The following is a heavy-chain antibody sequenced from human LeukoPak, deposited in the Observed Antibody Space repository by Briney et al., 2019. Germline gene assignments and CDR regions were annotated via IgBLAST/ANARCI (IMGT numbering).Heavy chain of an antibody. Sequence: SGTLSLTCAVSGGSISSSNWWSWVRQPPGKGLEWIGEIYHSGSTNYNPSLKSRVTLSVDKSKNQFSLKLSSVTAADTAVYYFARDDCSGGSCYPKLDYLGQGTLVTVSS. CDR1: GGSISSSNW. CDR2: IYHSGST. CDR3: ARDDCSGGSCYPKLDY. V-gene: IGHV4-4*02. D-gene: IGHD2-15*01. J-gene: IGHJ4*02.